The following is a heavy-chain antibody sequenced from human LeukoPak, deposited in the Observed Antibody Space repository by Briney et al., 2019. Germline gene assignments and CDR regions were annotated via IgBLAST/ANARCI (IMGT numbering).Heavy chain of an antibody. Sequence: GGSLRLSCAASGFTFSSYAINWVRQAPGKGLEWVAVISYDGTNKNYADSVKGRFTISRDSSKNTVYLEMNSLRGEDTAVYYCARVREHYGSGICLDWGGKGSLVPASS. V-gene: IGHV3-30-3*01. J-gene: IGHJ4*02. CDR3: ARVREHYGSGICLDW. D-gene: IGHD3-10*01. CDR1: GFTFSSYA. CDR2: ISYDGTNK.